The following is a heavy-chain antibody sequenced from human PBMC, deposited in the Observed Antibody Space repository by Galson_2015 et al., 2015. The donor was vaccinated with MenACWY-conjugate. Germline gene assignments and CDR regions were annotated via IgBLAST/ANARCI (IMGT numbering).Heavy chain of an antibody. CDR2: VSYSEKA. CDR3: ARDRSNDDYWSGFPEYYFDH. Sequence: ETLSLTCAVSGGSITTSRYHWAWIRQTPGKGLEWIGTVSYSEKAYYNPSLKRRVSISIDTSKSQFSLRIISMTAADTAVYYCARDRSNDDYWSGFPEYYFDHWGQGNLATVSS. D-gene: IGHD3-3*01. V-gene: IGHV4-39*07. J-gene: IGHJ4*02. CDR1: GGSITTSRYH.